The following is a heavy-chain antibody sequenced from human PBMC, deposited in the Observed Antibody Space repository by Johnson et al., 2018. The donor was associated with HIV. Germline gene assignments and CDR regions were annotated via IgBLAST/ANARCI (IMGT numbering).Heavy chain of an antibody. V-gene: IGHV3-30*14. J-gene: IGHJ3*02. D-gene: IGHD1-26*01. Sequence: QVQVVESGGGLIQPGGSLRLSCVGSKFIFVRQAVGKGLGWVALMSYDGSFEFNISRDNSNNTLYLQMNSLRAEDTAIYYCAKGLWGGTYPHDANDIWGQGTKVTVSS. CDR3: AKGLWGGTYPHDANDI. CDR2: MSYDGSFE. CDR1: KFIF.